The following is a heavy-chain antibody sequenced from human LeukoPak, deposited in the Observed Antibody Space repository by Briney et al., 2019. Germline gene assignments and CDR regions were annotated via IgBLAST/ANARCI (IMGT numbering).Heavy chain of an antibody. CDR2: ISGSGGST. V-gene: IGHV3-23*01. Sequence: GGSLRLSCAASGFTFSSYAMSWVRQAPGKGLEWVSAISGSGGSTYYADSVKGRFTISRDNSKNTLYLQMNSLRDEDTAVYYCAKTGGSYYHPFDYWGQGTLVTVSS. J-gene: IGHJ4*02. CDR1: GFTFSSYA. D-gene: IGHD1-26*01. CDR3: AKTGGSYYHPFDY.